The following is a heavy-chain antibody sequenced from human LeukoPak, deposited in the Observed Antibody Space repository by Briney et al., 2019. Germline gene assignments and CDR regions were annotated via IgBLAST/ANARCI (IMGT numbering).Heavy chain of an antibody. J-gene: IGHJ4*02. V-gene: IGHV3-23*01. CDR2: ITDNGIST. CDR1: GSTFNSYA. D-gene: IGHD1-26*01. CDR3: AKGLRGRYDY. Sequence: GGSLRLSCAASGSTFNSYAMAWVRQAPEKGLEWVSSITDNGISTYYADSVKGRFTISRDNSKNTLFLQMNSLRAEDTAVYFCAKGLRGRYDYWGQGTLVTVSS.